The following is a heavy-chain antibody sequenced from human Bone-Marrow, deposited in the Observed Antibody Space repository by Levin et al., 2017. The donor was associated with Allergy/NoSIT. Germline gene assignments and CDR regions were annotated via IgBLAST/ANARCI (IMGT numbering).Heavy chain of an antibody. J-gene: IGHJ2*01. CDR3: ARRGYGTNSEVRYLDL. V-gene: IGHV5-51*01. CDR2: IYPCDSAT. D-gene: IGHD1-7*01. Sequence: GESLKISCKGSGYKFTNHWIGWVRQMPGKGLEWVGIIYPCDSATRYSPSFQGQVTISADKSVSTAYVQWSSLKASDSAVYYCARRGYGTNSEVRYLDLWGRGTLVIVSS. CDR1: GYKFTNHW.